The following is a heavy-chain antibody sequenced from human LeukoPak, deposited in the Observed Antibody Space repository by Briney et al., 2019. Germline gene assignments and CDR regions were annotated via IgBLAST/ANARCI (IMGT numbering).Heavy chain of an antibody. Sequence: SETLSLTCTVSGGSISSGGYNWSWIRQHPGKGLEWIGYIYYSGSTYYNPSLKSRVTISVDTSKNQFSLKLSSVTAADTAVYYCARAPQGSWYLFDYWGQGTLVTVSS. CDR1: GGSISSGGYN. V-gene: IGHV4-31*03. D-gene: IGHD6-13*01. CDR2: IYYSGST. CDR3: ARAPQGSWYLFDY. J-gene: IGHJ4*02.